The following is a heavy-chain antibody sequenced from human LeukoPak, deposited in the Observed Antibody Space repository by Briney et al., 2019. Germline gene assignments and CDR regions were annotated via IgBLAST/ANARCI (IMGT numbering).Heavy chain of an antibody. CDR3: TRHLDGIAAYDY. J-gene: IGHJ4*02. V-gene: IGHV3-73*01. D-gene: IGHD6-13*01. CDR1: GFTFSGCA. Sequence: GGSLRLSCAASGFTFSGCAVHWVRQAPGKGLEWVGRIGSKAFNYATVYAASVEGRFTISRDDSKHTAFLQMNSLKTEDMAVYYCTRHLDGIAAYDYWGQGSLVTVSS. CDR2: IGSKAFNYAT.